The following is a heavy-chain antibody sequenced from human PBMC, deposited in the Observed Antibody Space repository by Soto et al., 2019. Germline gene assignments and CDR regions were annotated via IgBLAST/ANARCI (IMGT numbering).Heavy chain of an antibody. CDR2: IYYSGST. D-gene: IGHD3-22*01. CDR1: GGSISSGDYY. J-gene: IGHJ3*02. CDR3: ARVGYYDSSGYHEAFDI. V-gene: IGHV4-30-4*01. Sequence: QVQLQESGPGLVKPSQTLSLTCTVSGGSISSGDYYWSWIRQPPGKGLEWIGYIYYSGSTYYNPSLKSRVTISVDTSKNQFSLKLSSVTAADTAVYYWARVGYYDSSGYHEAFDIWGQGTMVTVSS.